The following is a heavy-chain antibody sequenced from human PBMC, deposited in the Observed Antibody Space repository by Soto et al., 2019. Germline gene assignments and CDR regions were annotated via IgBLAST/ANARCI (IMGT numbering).Heavy chain of an antibody. Sequence: QVQLVESGGGLVKPGGSLRLSCAASGFTFTDYYMSWIRQAPGKGLEWVSYISSSYSYTNYADSVQGRFTISRDNAKNSLDLQMNSLRAEDTAVYYCARVLGSRNWFDPWGQGTLVTVSS. CDR2: ISSSYSYT. CDR3: ARVLGSRNWFDP. V-gene: IGHV3-11*05. CDR1: GFTFTDYY. D-gene: IGHD2-15*01. J-gene: IGHJ5*02.